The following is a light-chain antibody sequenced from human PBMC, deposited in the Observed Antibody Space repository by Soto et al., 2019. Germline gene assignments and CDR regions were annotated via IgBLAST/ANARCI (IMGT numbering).Light chain of an antibody. CDR3: SSYTSSDTYVA. V-gene: IGLV2-14*03. CDR2: DVS. Sequence: QSALTQPASVSGSPGQSITISCTGTSSDVGGYNYVSWYQHHPGKAPKLMIYDVSNRPSGVSNRFSGSKSGNTASLTISGLQAEDEAHYYCSSYTSSDTYVALGGGTKLTVL. CDR1: SSDVGGYNY. J-gene: IGLJ2*01.